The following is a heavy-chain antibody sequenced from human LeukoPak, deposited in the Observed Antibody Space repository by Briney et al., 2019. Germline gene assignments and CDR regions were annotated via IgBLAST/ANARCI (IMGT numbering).Heavy chain of an antibody. CDR1: GFTFSTYG. CDR2: ISGSGGST. Sequence: PGGSLRLSCAASGFTFSTYGMSWVRQAPGKGLEWVSAISGSGGSTYYADSVKGRFTISRDNSKNTLYLQMNSLRAEDTAVYYCAKGLGGGYSYGHGLDYWGQGTLVTVSS. V-gene: IGHV3-23*01. J-gene: IGHJ4*02. D-gene: IGHD5-18*01. CDR3: AKGLGGGYSYGHGLDY.